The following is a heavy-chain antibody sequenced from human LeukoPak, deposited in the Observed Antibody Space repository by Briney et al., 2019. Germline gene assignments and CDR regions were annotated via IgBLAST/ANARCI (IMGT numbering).Heavy chain of an antibody. Sequence: GGSLRLSCAASGFTFSNAWLIWVRQAPGKGLEWVGRIKSKTDGGTTDYAAPVKGRFTISRDDSKNTLYLQMSSLKTEDTAVYYCTTEYYYDSSGYYYKGYWGQGTLVTVSS. D-gene: IGHD3-22*01. CDR1: GFTFSNAW. CDR3: TTEYYYDSSGYYYKGY. V-gene: IGHV3-15*01. J-gene: IGHJ4*02. CDR2: IKSKTDGGTT.